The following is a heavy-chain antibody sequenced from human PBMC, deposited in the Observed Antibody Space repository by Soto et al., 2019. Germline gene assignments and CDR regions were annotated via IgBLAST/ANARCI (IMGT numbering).Heavy chain of an antibody. Sequence: GGSLRLSCAASGFTFSSYSMNWVRQAPGKGLEWVSSISSSSSYIYYADSVKGRFTISRDNAKNSLYLQMNSLKASDTAMYYCARLLLEASYGYYYGMDVWGQGTTVTVSS. CDR1: GFTFSSYS. CDR2: ISSSSSYI. V-gene: IGHV3-21*04. CDR3: ARLLLEASYGYYYGMDV. J-gene: IGHJ6*02. D-gene: IGHD1-1*01.